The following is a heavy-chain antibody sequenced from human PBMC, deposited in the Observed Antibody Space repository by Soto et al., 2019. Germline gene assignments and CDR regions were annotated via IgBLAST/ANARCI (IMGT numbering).Heavy chain of an antibody. Sequence: QVQLVQSGAEVKKPGSSVKVSCKASGGTFSSYAISWVRQAPGQGLEWMGGIIPIFGTANYAQKFQGRVTTTADESTSTAYMELSSLRSEDTAVYYCARDLSDTAMAPNSDYWGQGTLVTVSS. V-gene: IGHV1-69*01. CDR1: GGTFSSYA. CDR2: IIPIFGTA. J-gene: IGHJ4*02. D-gene: IGHD5-18*01. CDR3: ARDLSDTAMAPNSDY.